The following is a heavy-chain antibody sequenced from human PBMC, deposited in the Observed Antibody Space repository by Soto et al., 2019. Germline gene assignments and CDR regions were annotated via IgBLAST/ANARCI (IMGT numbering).Heavy chain of an antibody. CDR1: RVTVYSYV. Sequence: GSLGLCCASCRVTVYSYVMDGVLQDPGKGLEWVSSISSSSSYIYYADSVKGRFTISRDNAKNSLYLQMNSLRAEDTAVYYCARGIVGGCRRFDLWGQGTLVTVSS. D-gene: IGHD1-26*01. J-gene: IGHJ5*02. CDR3: ARGIVGGCRRFDL. V-gene: IGHV3-21*01. CDR2: ISSSSSYI.